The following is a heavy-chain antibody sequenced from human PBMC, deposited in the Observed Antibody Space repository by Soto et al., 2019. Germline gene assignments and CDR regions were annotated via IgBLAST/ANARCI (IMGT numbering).Heavy chain of an antibody. V-gene: IGHV3-30*18. D-gene: IGHD3-3*01. CDR2: ISYDGSNT. J-gene: IGHJ6*02. CDR1: GFTFSSYG. CDR3: AKEGWSGPMAV. Sequence: QVQLVESGGGVVQPGRSLRLSCAASGFTFSSYGMHWVRQAPGKGLEWVAVISYDGSNTHDEYSVKGRFIISRDNSKNTQYLQMNSLRAEDTAVYYCAKEGWSGPMAVWGQGTTVTVAS.